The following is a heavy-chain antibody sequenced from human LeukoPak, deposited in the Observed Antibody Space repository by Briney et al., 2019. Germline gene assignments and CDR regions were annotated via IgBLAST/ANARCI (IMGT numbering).Heavy chain of an antibody. D-gene: IGHD6-13*01. CDR2: IYTSGST. Sequence: SQTLSLTCTDSGGSISSGSYYWSWIRQPAGKGLEWIGRIYTSGSTNYNPSLKSRVTISVDTSKNQFSLKLSSVTAADTAVYYCARDPGIAAAGTIWFDPWGQGTLVTVSS. J-gene: IGHJ5*02. CDR1: GGSISSGSYY. V-gene: IGHV4-61*02. CDR3: ARDPGIAAAGTIWFDP.